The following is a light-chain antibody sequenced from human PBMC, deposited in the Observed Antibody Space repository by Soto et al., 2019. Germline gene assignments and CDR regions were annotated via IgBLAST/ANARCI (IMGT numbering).Light chain of an antibody. Sequence: EIMLTQSPGTLSLSPGERATLSCRASQSIANNDLAWYQQKPGQTPRLLIYGASSRATSISDRFSGSGSGTDFTLTISRLEPEDFAVYYCQQYGSLPKTFGQGTKVEIK. V-gene: IGKV3-20*01. CDR3: QQYGSLPKT. CDR2: GAS. CDR1: QSIANND. J-gene: IGKJ1*01.